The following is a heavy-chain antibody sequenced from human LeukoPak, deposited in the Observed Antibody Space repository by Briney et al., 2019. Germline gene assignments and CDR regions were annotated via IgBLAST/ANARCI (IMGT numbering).Heavy chain of an antibody. CDR2: ISYDGSNK. D-gene: IGHD6-13*01. CDR3: ARINSVGSSPSYYFDY. CDR1: GFTFSSYA. J-gene: IGHJ4*02. Sequence: GRSLRLSCAASGFTFSSYAMHWVRQAPGKGLEWLADISYDGSNKYYADSVKGRFTISRDNSKNTLYLQMNSLRAEDTAVYYCARINSVGSSPSYYFDYWGQGTLVTVSS. V-gene: IGHV3-30*04.